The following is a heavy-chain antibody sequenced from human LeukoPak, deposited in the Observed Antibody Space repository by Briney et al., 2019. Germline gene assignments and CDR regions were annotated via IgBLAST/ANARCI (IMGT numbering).Heavy chain of an antibody. J-gene: IGHJ3*02. V-gene: IGHV3-53*01. CDR2: IYSGGSI. CDR1: GITFTTYA. CDR3: ARALNGFDI. Sequence: GGSLRLSCAASGITFTTYAMSWVRQAPGKGLEWVSVIYSGGSIYYADSVKGRFTISRDNSRNTLYLQMNSLRAEDTAVYYCARALNGFDIWGPGTLVTVSS.